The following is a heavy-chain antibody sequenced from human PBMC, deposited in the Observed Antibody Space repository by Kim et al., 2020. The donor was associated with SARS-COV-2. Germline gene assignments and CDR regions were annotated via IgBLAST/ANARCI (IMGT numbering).Heavy chain of an antibody. V-gene: IGHV4-39*07. D-gene: IGHD3-9*01. Sequence: SETLSLTCTVSGGSISSSSYYWGWIRQPPGKGLEWIGSIYYSGSTYYNPSLKSRVTISVDTSKNQFSLKLSSVTAADTAVYYCARVPVLRNFDWLPHDA. CDR1: GGSISSSSYY. CDR2: IYYSGST. J-gene: IGHJ3*01. CDR3: ARVPVLRNFDWLPHDA.